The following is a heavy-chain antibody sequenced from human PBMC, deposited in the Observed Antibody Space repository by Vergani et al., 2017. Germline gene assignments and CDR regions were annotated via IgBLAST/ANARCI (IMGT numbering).Heavy chain of an antibody. CDR3: AASSSWYVGRFDY. Sequence: QVQLVESGGGVVQPGRSLRLSCAASGFTFSSYGMHWVRQAPGKGLEWVAVIWYDGSNKYYADSVKGRFTISRDNSKNTLYLQMNRLRAEDTAVYYCAASSSWYVGRFDYWGQGTLVTVSS. J-gene: IGHJ4*02. V-gene: IGHV3-33*01. D-gene: IGHD6-13*01. CDR1: GFTFSSYG. CDR2: IWYDGSNK.